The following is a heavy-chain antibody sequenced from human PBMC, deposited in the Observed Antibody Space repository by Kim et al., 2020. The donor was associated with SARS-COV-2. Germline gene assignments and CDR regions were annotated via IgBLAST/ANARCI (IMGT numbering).Heavy chain of an antibody. J-gene: IGHJ5*02. D-gene: IGHD1-1*01. Sequence: ASVKVSCKASGYTFTDYGISWVRQAPGQGLEWMGWISPYNGNTNYAQKVQGRVAMTTDTSTNTAYMELRSLRSDDTAVYYCAKDTTPREGGSYWFDPWGQGTLVTVSS. V-gene: IGHV1-18*01. CDR3: AKDTTPREGGSYWFDP. CDR2: ISPYNGNT. CDR1: GYTFTDYG.